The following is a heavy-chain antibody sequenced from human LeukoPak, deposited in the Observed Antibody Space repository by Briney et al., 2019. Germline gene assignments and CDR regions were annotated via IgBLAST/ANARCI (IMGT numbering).Heavy chain of an antibody. D-gene: IGHD3-22*01. CDR3: ARQTITMISIHAFDI. CDR1: GFTFSNYN. J-gene: IGHJ3*02. V-gene: IGHV3-21*01. CDR2: ISSSSSSI. Sequence: GGSLRLSCAASGFTFSNYNMNWVRQAPGKGLEWVSSISSSSSSINYADSLKGRFTISRDNAKNSLYLQMNSLRAEDTAVYYCARQTITMISIHAFDIWGQGTMVTVSS.